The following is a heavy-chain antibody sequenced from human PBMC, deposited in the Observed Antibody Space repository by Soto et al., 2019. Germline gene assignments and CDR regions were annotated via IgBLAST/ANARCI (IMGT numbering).Heavy chain of an antibody. J-gene: IGHJ6*02. CDR3: ARDRFRKIFGVVNGGMEV. Sequence: GASVKASCTASCYTFASCGISWVRQSPEQGLEWMGFIIAYNGNTNYAQKLQGRVTMTTDTSTSTAYMELRSLRYDDTAVYYCARDRFRKIFGVVNGGMEVWGQGTTVTVSS. D-gene: IGHD3-3*01. CDR1: CYTFASCG. V-gene: IGHV1-18*01. CDR2: IIAYNGNT.